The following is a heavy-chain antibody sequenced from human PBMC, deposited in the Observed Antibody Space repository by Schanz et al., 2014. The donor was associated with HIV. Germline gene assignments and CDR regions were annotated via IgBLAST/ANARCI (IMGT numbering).Heavy chain of an antibody. CDR1: GGSLNGYY. V-gene: IGHV4-34*01. J-gene: IGHJ6*02. CDR3: ARRKPGRIVGATLDYYYYGMDV. Sequence: QVQLQQWGAGLLKPSETLSLTCAVYGGSLNGYYWTWIRQPPGKGLEWIGEINHSGSTNYNPSLKSRVTISVDTSKNQFSLKVGSVTAADTAMYYCARRKPGRIVGATLDYYYYGMDVWGQGTTVTVSS. D-gene: IGHD1-26*01. CDR2: INHSGST.